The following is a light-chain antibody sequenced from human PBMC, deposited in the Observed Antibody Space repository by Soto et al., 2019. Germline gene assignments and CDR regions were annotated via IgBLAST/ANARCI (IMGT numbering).Light chain of an antibody. CDR1: QSISSW. CDR2: DAS. V-gene: IGKV1-5*01. Sequence: DIQMTQSPSTLSASVGDRVTITCRASQSISSWLAGYQQKPWKAPKLMIYDASSLESGVPSRFRGSGSGTQFTLTISRLQPDDSATYYCQQYNSYSRTFGQRTKLEIK. CDR3: QQYNSYSRT. J-gene: IGKJ2*01.